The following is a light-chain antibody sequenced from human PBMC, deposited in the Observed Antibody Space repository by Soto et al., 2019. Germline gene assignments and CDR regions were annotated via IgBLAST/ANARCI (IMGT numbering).Light chain of an antibody. V-gene: IGLV2-14*03. CDR1: SSDVGDYKY. J-gene: IGLJ1*01. CDR2: AVS. Sequence: QSALTQPASVSGSPGQSITISCTGTSSDVGDYKYVSWYQHHPGKAPKLMIYAVSNRPSGVSNRFSGSKSGNAASLTISGLQAEDEADYYCSSYTSTSLVVFGTGTKLTVL. CDR3: SSYTSTSLVV.